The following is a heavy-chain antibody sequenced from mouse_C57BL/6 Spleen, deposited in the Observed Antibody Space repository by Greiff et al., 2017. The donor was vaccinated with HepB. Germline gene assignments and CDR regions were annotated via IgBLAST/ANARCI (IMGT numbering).Heavy chain of an antibody. V-gene: IGHV3-6*01. Sequence: ESGPGLVKPSQSLSLTCSVTGYSITSGYYWNWIRQFPGNKLEWMGYISYDGSNNYNPSLKNRISITRDTSKNQFFLKLNSVTTEDTATYYSARGDYAWYFEVWGTGTTVTVSS. J-gene: IGHJ1*03. CDR3: ARGDYAWYFEV. D-gene: IGHD1-1*01. CDR2: ISYDGSN. CDR1: GYSITSGYY.